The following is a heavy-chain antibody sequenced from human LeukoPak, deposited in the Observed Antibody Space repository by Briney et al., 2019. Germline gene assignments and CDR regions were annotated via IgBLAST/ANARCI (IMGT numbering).Heavy chain of an antibody. CDR1: GYIFTNYW. CDR2: IYPGGSDT. Sequence: GESLKISCKSSGYIFTNYWIALLRQMPRKGLELMGIIYPGGSDTRYSPSFPGPVTISADKYISTAYLQSGTLQASDPAIYYCARQAAPGTKWLAPWGQGTLVTVSS. J-gene: IGHJ5*02. V-gene: IGHV5-51*01. D-gene: IGHD6-13*01. CDR3: ARQAAPGTKWLAP.